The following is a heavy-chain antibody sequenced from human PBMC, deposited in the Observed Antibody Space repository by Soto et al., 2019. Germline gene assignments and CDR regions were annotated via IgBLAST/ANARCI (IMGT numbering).Heavy chain of an antibody. CDR2: ISYDGSNK. D-gene: IGHD6-25*01. J-gene: IGHJ4*02. V-gene: IGHV3-30*18. CDR1: GFTFSSYG. Sequence: QVQLVESGGGVVQPGRSLRLSCAASGFTFSSYGMHWVRQAPGKGLEWVAVISYDGSNKYYADSVKGRFTISRDNSKNTLYLQMNSLRAEDTAGYYCAKEGRLGDFDYWGQGTLVTVSS. CDR3: AKEGRLGDFDY.